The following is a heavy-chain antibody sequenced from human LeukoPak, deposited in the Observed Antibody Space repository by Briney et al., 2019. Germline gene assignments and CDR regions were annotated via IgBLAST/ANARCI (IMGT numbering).Heavy chain of an antibody. CDR1: GFTFSSYS. V-gene: IGHV3-48*01. CDR2: ISSSSSTI. Sequence: GGSLRLSCAASGFTFSSYSMNWVRQAPGKGPEWVSYISSSSSTIYYADSVKGRFTISRDNAKNSLYLQMNSLRAEDTAVYYCARVVVVPAANWFDPWGQGTLVTVSS. D-gene: IGHD2-2*01. CDR3: ARVVVVPAANWFDP. J-gene: IGHJ5*02.